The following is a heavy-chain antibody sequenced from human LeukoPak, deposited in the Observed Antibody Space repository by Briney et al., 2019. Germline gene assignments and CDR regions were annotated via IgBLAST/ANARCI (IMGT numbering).Heavy chain of an antibody. CDR1: GFIFSRYA. V-gene: IGHV3-64*04. Sequence: GGSLRLSCSASGFIFSRYAMHWVRQRPGKGLYYVAAISSDGDSTYYADSVRGRFAISKDNAKNTLYLQMNNLRVEDAAVYFCARPQSPAWAGNALDVWGQGTMVTVSS. CDR2: ISSDGDST. D-gene: IGHD3-16*01. J-gene: IGHJ3*01. CDR3: ARPQSPAWAGNALDV.